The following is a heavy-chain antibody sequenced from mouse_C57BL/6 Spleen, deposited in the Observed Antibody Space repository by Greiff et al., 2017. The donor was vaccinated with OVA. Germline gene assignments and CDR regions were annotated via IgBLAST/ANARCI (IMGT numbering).Heavy chain of an antibody. J-gene: IGHJ4*01. CDR3: ARYPVYYDYDGGAMDY. CDR2: ILPGSGST. V-gene: IGHV1-9*01. CDR1: GYTFTGYW. Sequence: VQLQESGAELMKPGASVKLSCKATGYTFTGYWIEWVKQRPGHGLEWIGEILPGSGSTNYNEKFKGKATFTADTSSNTAYMQLSSLTTDDSAIYYCARYPVYYDYDGGAMDYWGQGTSVTVSS. D-gene: IGHD2-4*01.